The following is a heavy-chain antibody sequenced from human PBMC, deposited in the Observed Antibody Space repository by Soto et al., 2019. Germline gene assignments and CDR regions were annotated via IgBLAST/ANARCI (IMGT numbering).Heavy chain of an antibody. V-gene: IGHV4-34*01. D-gene: IGHD3-3*01. CDR1: GGSFSGYY. CDR2: INHSGST. Sequence: QVQLQQWGAGLLKPSETLSLTCAVYGGSFSGYYWSWIRQPPGKGLEWIGEINHSGSTNYNPSLKRRVTISVDTAKDQFSLKLSSVTAADTAVYYCASLRLENYWGQGTLVTVSS. J-gene: IGHJ4*02. CDR3: ASLRLENY.